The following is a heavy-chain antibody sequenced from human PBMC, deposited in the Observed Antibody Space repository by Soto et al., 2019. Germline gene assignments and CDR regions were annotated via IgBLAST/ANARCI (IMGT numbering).Heavy chain of an antibody. Sequence: GGSLRLSCAASGFTFSSYEMNWVRQAPGKGLEWVSYISSSGSTIYYADSVKGRFTISRDNAKNSLYLQMNSLRAEDTAVYYCARGPRYVVVPAALLGYCGQLTLFTVSS. CDR2: ISSSGSTI. V-gene: IGHV3-48*03. CDR3: ARGPRYVVVPAALLGY. CDR1: GFTFSSYE. J-gene: IGHJ4*02. D-gene: IGHD2-2*02.